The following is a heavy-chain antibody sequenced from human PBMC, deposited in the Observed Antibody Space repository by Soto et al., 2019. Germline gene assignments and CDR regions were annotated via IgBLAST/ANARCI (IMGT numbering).Heavy chain of an antibody. J-gene: IGHJ4*02. Sequence: AAVKVSCKASGGSFSTLGINGVRQAPGQGLEWMGGIISLFGKARYAETSQGRVAITADTSTGTAYMEVSSLRSDDTAVFYCAIAYNSGWYFFDYWGPGTPVTVSS. D-gene: IGHD6-19*01. CDR1: GGSFSTLG. CDR2: IISLFGKA. V-gene: IGHV1-69*06. CDR3: AIAYNSGWYFFDY.